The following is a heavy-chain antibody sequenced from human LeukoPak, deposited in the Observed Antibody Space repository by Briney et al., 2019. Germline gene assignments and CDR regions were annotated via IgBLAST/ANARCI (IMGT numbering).Heavy chain of an antibody. CDR1: GFTFSNYA. Sequence: PGGSLRLSCAASGFTFSNYAINWVRQAPGKGLEWVSGFSGGGDAAYYTDSVKGRFTISRDNSKNTLYLQMNSLRAEDTAVYYCAKENRDYGDFYYYYGMDVWGQGTTVTVSS. J-gene: IGHJ6*02. V-gene: IGHV3-23*01. CDR2: FSGGGDAA. D-gene: IGHD4-17*01. CDR3: AKENRDYGDFYYYYGMDV.